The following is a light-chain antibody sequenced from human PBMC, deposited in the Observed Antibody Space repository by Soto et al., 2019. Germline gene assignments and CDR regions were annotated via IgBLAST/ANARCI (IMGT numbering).Light chain of an antibody. J-gene: IGKJ4*01. V-gene: IGKV3-15*01. CDR3: QQYNKWPLT. Sequence: EIVMTQSPATLSVSPGERATLSCWASQSVSSDLVWYQQKAGQAPSLLIYDTSTRATGIPARFSGSGSGTEFTLTISSLQSEDSAVYHCQQYNKWPLTFGGGTKVDIK. CDR1: QSVSSD. CDR2: DTS.